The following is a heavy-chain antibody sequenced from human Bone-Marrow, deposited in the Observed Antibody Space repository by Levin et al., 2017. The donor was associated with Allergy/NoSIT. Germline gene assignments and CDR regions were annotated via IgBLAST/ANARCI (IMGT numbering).Heavy chain of an antibody. J-gene: IGHJ6*02. V-gene: IGHV3-21*01. CDR1: GFTFSSYS. Sequence: GGSLRLSCAASGFTFSSYSMNWVRQAPGKGLEWVSSISSSSSYIYYADSVKGRFTISRDNAKNSLYLQMNSLRAEDTAVYYCARGRIWFGELRRKGPYYYYGMDVWGQGTTVTVSS. CDR2: ISSSSSYI. D-gene: IGHD3-10*01. CDR3: ARGRIWFGELRRKGPYYYYGMDV.